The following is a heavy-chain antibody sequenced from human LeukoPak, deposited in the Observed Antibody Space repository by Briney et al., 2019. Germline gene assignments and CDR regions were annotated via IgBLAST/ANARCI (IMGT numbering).Heavy chain of an antibody. Sequence: PGGSLRLSCAASGFTFRTYWMSWVRQAPGKGLEWVANIHPDGIEKYHVDSVKGRFTIFRDNARNLLYPQMSSLRADDTAVYYCSRGDDFSGDSWGQGTLVTVSS. CDR3: SRGDDFSGDS. J-gene: IGHJ5*01. CDR1: GFTFRTYW. CDR2: IHPDGIEK. D-gene: IGHD2-21*02. V-gene: IGHV3-7*04.